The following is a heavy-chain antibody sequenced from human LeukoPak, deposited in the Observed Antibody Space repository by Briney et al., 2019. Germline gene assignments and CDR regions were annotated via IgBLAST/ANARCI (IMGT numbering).Heavy chain of an antibody. D-gene: IGHD3-22*01. V-gene: IGHV3-21*01. CDR2: ISSSSSYI. CDR1: GFTFSSYS. CDR3: AKDDSSGYFDY. J-gene: IGHJ4*02. Sequence: GGSLRLSCAASGFTFSSYSMNWVRQAPGKGLEWVSTISSSSSYIYYADSVKGRFTISRDNAKNSLYLQMNSLRAEDTAVYYCAKDDSSGYFDYWGQGALVTVSS.